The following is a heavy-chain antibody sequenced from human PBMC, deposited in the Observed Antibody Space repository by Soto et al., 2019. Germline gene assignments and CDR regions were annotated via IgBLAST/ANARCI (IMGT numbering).Heavy chain of an antibody. CDR2: IDPSDSYT. V-gene: IGHV5-10-1*01. J-gene: IGHJ6*02. Sequence: PGESLKISCKGSGYSFTSYWISWVRQMPGKGLEWMGRIDPSDSYTNYSPSFQGHVTISADKSISTAYLQWSSLKASDTAMYYCARGYYYDSSGYYYYYGMDVWGQGXTVTVSS. D-gene: IGHD3-22*01. CDR3: ARGYYYDSSGYYYYYGMDV. CDR1: GYSFTSYW.